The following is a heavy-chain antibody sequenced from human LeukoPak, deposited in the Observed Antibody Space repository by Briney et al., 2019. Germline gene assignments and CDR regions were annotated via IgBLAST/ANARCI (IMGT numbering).Heavy chain of an antibody. J-gene: IGHJ5*02. CDR2: FDPEDGET. CDR3: ATRLYCSSTSCFLGGPFDP. V-gene: IGHV1-24*01. CDR1: GYTLTELS. D-gene: IGHD2-2*01. Sequence: VKVSCKVSGYTLTELSMHWVRQAPGKGLEWMGGFDPEDGETIYAQKFQGRVTMTEDTSTDTAYMELSSLRSEDTAVYYCATRLYCSSTSCFLGGPFDPWGQGTLVTVSS.